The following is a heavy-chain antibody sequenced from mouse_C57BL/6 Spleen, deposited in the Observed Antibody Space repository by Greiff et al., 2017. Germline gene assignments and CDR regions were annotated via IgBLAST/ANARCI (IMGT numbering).Heavy chain of an antibody. V-gene: IGHV14-1*01. CDR3: TLYYYGSSPAWFAY. D-gene: IGHD1-1*01. CDR1: GFNIKDYY. J-gene: IGHJ3*01. Sequence: VQLQQSGAELVRPGASVKLSCTASGFNIKDYYMHWVKQRPEQGLEWIGRIDPEDGDTEYAPKFQGKATMTADTSSNPAYLQLSSLTSEDTAVYYCTLYYYGSSPAWFAYLGQGTLVTVSA. CDR2: IDPEDGDT.